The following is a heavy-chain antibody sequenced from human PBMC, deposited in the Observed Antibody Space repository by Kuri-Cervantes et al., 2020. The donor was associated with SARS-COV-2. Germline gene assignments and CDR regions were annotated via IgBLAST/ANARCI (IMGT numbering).Heavy chain of an antibody. V-gene: IGHV1-18*04. CDR2: ISAYNGNT. CDR3: ARDGRTYCDILTGYSISYYFDH. D-gene: IGHD3-9*01. Sequence: ASVKVSCKASGYTFTSYGISWVRQAPGQGLEWMGWISAYNGNTNYAQKLQGRVTMTTDTSTSTAYMELRSLRSDDTAVYYCARDGRTYCDILTGYSISYYFDHWGQGALVTVSS. J-gene: IGHJ4*02. CDR1: GYTFTSYG.